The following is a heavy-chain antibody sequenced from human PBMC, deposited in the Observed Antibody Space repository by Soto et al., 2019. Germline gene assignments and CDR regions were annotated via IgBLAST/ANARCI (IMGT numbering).Heavy chain of an antibody. V-gene: IGHV4-30-4*02. D-gene: IGHD2-2*01. J-gene: IGHJ4*02. CDR2: IYYSGST. CDR1: GGSISSGDYY. CDR3: ARAVLPATAPFDY. Sequence: SETLSLSCTVSGGSISSGDYYWSWIRQPPGKGLEWIGYIYYSGSTYYNPSLQSRVTISVDTSKNQFSLKLSSVTAADTAVYYCARAVLPATAPFDYWGQGTLVTVS.